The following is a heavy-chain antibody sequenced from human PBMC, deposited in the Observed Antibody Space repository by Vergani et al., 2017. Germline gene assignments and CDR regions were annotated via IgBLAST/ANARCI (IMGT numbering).Heavy chain of an antibody. CDR1: GASINNDFYY. Sequence: QVQLQESGPGLVKPSQTLSLTCTVSGASINNDFYYWHWIRQPAGKGLEWIGRIYVSGITDYNSSLQSRVSMSVDTSKNQFSLKLTSVTAADTAVYYCALGKNYYDSSGYGRGNWFDPRGQGTLVTVSS. CDR2: IYVSGIT. V-gene: IGHV4-61*02. J-gene: IGHJ5*02. D-gene: IGHD3-22*01. CDR3: ALGKNYYDSSGYGRGNWFDP.